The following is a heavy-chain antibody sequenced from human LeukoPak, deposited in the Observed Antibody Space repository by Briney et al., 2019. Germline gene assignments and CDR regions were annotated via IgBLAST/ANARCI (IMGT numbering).Heavy chain of an antibody. J-gene: IGHJ4*02. CDR2: INGSGGST. CDR1: GFTFSSYA. D-gene: IGHD6-13*01. CDR3: AKDSRAYSSSWYCFDY. Sequence: PGGSLRPSCAASGFTFSSYAMSWVRQAPGKGLEWVSAINGSGGSTYYADSVKGRFTISRDNSKNTLYLQMNSLRAEDTAVYYCAKDSRAYSSSWYCFDYWGQGTLVTVSS. V-gene: IGHV3-23*01.